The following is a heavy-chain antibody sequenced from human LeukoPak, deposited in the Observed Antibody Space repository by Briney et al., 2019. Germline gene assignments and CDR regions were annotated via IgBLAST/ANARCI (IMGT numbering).Heavy chain of an antibody. CDR2: IYYSGST. V-gene: IGHV4-59*01. J-gene: IGHJ5*02. Sequence: SETLSLTCTVSGGSSSSYYWSWIRQPPGKGLEWVGYIYYSGSTNYNPSLKSRVTISLDTSKNQFSLKLSSVTAADTAVYYCARSVTVTILDWFDPWGQGTLVTVSS. D-gene: IGHD4-17*01. CDR3: ARSVTVTILDWFDP. CDR1: GGSSSSYY.